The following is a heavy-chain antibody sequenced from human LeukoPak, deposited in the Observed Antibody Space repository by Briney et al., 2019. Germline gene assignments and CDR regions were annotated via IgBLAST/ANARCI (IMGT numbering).Heavy chain of an antibody. V-gene: IGHV4-59*01. Sequence: PSETLSLTCTVSGGSISSYYWSWIRQPPGKGLEWIGYIYYSGSTNYNPSLKSRVTILVDTSKNQFSLKLSSVTAADTAVYYCARGGYSSGWEYFQHWGQGTLVTVSS. D-gene: IGHD6-19*01. CDR3: ARGGYSSGWEYFQH. J-gene: IGHJ1*01. CDR1: GGSISSYY. CDR2: IYYSGST.